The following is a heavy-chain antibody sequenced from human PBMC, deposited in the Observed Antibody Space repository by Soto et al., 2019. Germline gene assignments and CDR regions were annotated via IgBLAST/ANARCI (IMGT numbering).Heavy chain of an antibody. CDR3: AHLISLWVATISNWFDP. V-gene: IGHV2-5*02. J-gene: IGHJ5*02. D-gene: IGHD5-12*01. Sequence: SGPTLVNPTQTLTLTCTFSGFSLSTSGVGVGWIRQPPGKALEWLALIYWDDDKRYSPSLKSRLTITKDTSKNQVVLTMTNMDPVDTATYYCAHLISLWVATISNWFDPWGQGTLVTVSS. CDR1: GFSLSTSGVG. CDR2: IYWDDDK.